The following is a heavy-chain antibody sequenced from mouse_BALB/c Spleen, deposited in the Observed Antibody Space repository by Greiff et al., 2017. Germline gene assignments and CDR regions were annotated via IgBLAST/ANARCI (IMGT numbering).Heavy chain of an antibody. Sequence: EVQLQQSGPELVKPGASVKISCKASGYSFTGYYMHWVKQSHVKSLEWIGRINPYNGATSYTQNFKDKASLTVDKSSSTSYMELHSLTSEDSADYCCTRYGNAFDYWGQGTTLTVSS. CDR2: INPYNGAT. J-gene: IGHJ2*01. V-gene: IGHV1-31*01. D-gene: IGHD2-10*02. CDR1: GYSFTGYY. CDR3: TRYGNAFDY.